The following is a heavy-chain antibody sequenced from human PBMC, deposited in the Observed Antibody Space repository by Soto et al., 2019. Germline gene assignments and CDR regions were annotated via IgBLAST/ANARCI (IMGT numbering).Heavy chain of an antibody. D-gene: IGHD6-13*01. J-gene: IGHJ6*02. V-gene: IGHV1-8*02. Sequence: ASVKVSCKASGYDFTAYDINWVRQASGQGLEWMGWMNPINGATGTARRFQGRGSLSRNTATGTAYLELTSLRSYDTAVYYCGRGPSPRAPAGGTPYYYALDVWGQGTTVTVSS. CDR3: GRGPSPRAPAGGTPYYYALDV. CDR1: GYDFTAYD. CDR2: MNPINGAT.